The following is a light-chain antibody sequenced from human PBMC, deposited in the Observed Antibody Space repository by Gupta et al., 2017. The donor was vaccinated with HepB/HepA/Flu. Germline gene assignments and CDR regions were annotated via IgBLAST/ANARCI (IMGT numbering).Light chain of an antibody. V-gene: IGLV4-69*02. CDR2: GNSDGSH. CDR1: SGHSSYA. CDR3: QTWGTGIQLVI. J-gene: IGLJ2*01. Sequence: QLVLTQSPSASASLGASVKLTCTLSSGHSSYAIAWHQQHPEKGPRFLMKGNSDGSHNKGDGTPDRFSGYSAATERYRIISSLQSEDEADDYCQTWGTGIQLVIFGGGTNLTVL.